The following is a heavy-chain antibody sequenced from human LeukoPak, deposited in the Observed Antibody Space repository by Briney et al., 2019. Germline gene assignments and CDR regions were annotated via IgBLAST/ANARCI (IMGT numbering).Heavy chain of an antibody. Sequence: PGGSLRLSCAASGFTFSSYSMNWVRQAPGKGLECVSSISSSSSYIYYADSVKGRFTISRDNAKNSLYLQMNSLRAEDTAVYYCARPGYSSGWIDYWGQGTLVTVSS. J-gene: IGHJ4*02. D-gene: IGHD6-19*01. CDR3: ARPGYSSGWIDY. CDR2: ISSSSSYI. CDR1: GFTFSSYS. V-gene: IGHV3-21*01.